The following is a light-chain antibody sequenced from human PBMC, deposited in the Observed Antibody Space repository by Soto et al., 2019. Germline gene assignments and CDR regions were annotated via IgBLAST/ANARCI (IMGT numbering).Light chain of an antibody. CDR1: QGIRSW. Sequence: DIQMTQSPSSVSASVGDRVTITCRASQGIRSWLAWYQQKPGKAPKLLIYAASNLQSGVPSRFSGSGSETDFTLTISSLQPGDFATYYCQQGNSFPPTFGQGTKVEIK. V-gene: IGKV1-12*01. CDR3: QQGNSFPPT. J-gene: IGKJ1*01. CDR2: AAS.